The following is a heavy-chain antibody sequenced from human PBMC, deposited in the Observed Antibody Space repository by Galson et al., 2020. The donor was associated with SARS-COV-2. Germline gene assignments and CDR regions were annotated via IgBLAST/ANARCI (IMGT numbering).Heavy chain of an antibody. CDR2: IYPGDSDT. D-gene: IGHD3-10*01. CDR3: ARGLWFGELSDYYGMDV. Sequence: GESLKLSCKGSGYSFTSYWIGWVSQMPGKGLEWMGIIYPGDSDTRYSPSFQGQVTISADKSISTAYLQWSSLKASDTAMYYCARGLWFGELSDYYGMDVWGQGTTVTVSS. CDR1: GYSFTSYW. J-gene: IGHJ6*02. V-gene: IGHV5-51*01.